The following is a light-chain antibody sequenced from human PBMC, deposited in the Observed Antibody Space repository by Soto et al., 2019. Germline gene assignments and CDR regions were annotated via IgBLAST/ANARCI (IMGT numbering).Light chain of an antibody. Sequence: DIQMTQSPSSLSASVGDRVTITCRASQSISTYLSWYQQKVGKAPKLLIYGASNLQSGVPSRFSGSGSGTDFTLTISSLQPDDFATYYCQQSYNTPYSFGQGTKLEIK. CDR2: GAS. CDR1: QSISTY. J-gene: IGKJ2*03. CDR3: QQSYNTPYS. V-gene: IGKV1-39*01.